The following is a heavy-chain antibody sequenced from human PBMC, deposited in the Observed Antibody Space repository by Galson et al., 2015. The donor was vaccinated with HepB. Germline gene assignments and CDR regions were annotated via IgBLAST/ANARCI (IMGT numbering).Heavy chain of an antibody. Sequence: QSGAEMKKPGESLRISCKASGYSFTSYWISWVRQMPGKGLEWMGRIDPSDSYTNYSPSFQGHVTISADKSITTAYLQWSSLKASDTAMYYCARGGGYNFGSDYWGQGTLVTVSS. D-gene: IGHD5-18*01. J-gene: IGHJ4*02. CDR3: ARGGGYNFGSDY. CDR1: GYSFTSYW. V-gene: IGHV5-10-1*01. CDR2: IDPSDSYT.